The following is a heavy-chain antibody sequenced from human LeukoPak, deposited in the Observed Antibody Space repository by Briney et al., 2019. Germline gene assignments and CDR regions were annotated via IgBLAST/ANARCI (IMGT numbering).Heavy chain of an antibody. D-gene: IGHD2-15*01. CDR1: GFTFSSYG. V-gene: IGHV3-30*02. Sequence: PGGSLRLSCAASGFTFSSYGMHWVRQAPGKGLEWVAFIRYDGSNKYYADSVKGRFTISRDNSKNTLYLQMNSLRAEDTAVYYCAKKLAYSFYFDYWGQGTLVTVSS. J-gene: IGHJ4*02. CDR2: IRYDGSNK. CDR3: AKKLAYSFYFDY.